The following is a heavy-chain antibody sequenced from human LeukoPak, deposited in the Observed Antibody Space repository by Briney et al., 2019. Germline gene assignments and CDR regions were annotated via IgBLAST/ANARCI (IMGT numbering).Heavy chain of an antibody. J-gene: IGHJ4*02. CDR2: ISRGGVIT. V-gene: IGHV3-23*01. Sequence: GGSLRLSCAASGFTFSDYAINWVRQAPGKGLEWVSSISRGGVITYYADSVKGRFTVSRDNSNNTLYLHMNSLRAEDTAVYYCVSRAGSPWGPFDDRGQGTLVTVSS. CDR1: GFTFSDYA. D-gene: IGHD7-27*01. CDR3: VSRAGSPWGPFDD.